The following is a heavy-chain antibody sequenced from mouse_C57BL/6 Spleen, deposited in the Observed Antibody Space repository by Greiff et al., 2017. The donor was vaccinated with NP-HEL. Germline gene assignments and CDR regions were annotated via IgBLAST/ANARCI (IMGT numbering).Heavy chain of an antibody. CDR3: TREGEPTWFAY. CDR1: GYTFTDYE. V-gene: IGHV1-15*01. D-gene: IGHD5-1*01. CDR2: IDPETGGT. J-gene: IGHJ3*01. Sequence: VQLQQSGAELVRPGASVTLSCKASGYTFTDYEMHWVKQTPVHGLEWIGAIDPETGGTAYNQKFKGKAILTADKSSSTAYMELRSLTSEDSAVYYCTREGEPTWFAYWGQGTLVTVSA.